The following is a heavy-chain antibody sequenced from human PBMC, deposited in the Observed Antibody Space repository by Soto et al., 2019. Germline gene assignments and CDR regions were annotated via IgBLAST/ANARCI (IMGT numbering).Heavy chain of an antibody. CDR2: LHYRVNT. CDR3: ARRGTITVAVDY. CDR1: GGPIDSSSYY. J-gene: IGHJ4*02. D-gene: IGHD6-19*01. Sequence: QLQLQESGPGLVKASETLSLTCTGSGGPIDSSSYYWDWIRQPPGKGLEWIGSLHYRVNTYYNPSLTNRVTISIDTSKNQFSLSLSSVTATDTAVYYCARRGTITVAVDYWGQGTLLTVSS. V-gene: IGHV4-39*01.